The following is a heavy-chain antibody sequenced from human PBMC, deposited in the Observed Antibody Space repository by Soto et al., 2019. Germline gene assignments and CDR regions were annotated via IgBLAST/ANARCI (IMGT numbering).Heavy chain of an antibody. CDR1: GGSISTFH. D-gene: IGHD1-26*01. CDR3: VRWVGHFDF. V-gene: IGHV4-59*03. CDR2: VYYTGST. Sequence: QVQLQESGPGLVKPSETLSLTCSVSGGSISTFHWSWIRQPPGKGPEWIGYVYYTGSTNYNPSFTMRVTIAVDTSKNQFSLKLTAVTAADSAGYYCVRWVGHFDFWGQGTLVTVSS. J-gene: IGHJ4*02.